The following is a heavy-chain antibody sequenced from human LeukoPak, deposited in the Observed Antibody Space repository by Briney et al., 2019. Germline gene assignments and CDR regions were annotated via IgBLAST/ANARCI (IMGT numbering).Heavy chain of an antibody. CDR1: GFTFSSYA. V-gene: IGHV3-23*01. J-gene: IGHJ4*02. CDR2: ISGSGGST. D-gene: IGHD6-6*01. CDR3: AKDRRFGAAREGLDY. Sequence: GGSLRLSCAVSGFTFSSYAMSWVRQAPGKGLEWVSAISGSGGSTYYADSVKGRFTISRDNSKNTLYLQMNSLRAEDTAVYYCAKDRRFGAAREGLDYWGQGTLVTVSS.